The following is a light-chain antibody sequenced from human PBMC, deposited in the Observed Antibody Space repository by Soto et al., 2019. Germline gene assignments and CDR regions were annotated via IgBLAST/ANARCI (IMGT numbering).Light chain of an antibody. Sequence: DIQMTQPPSTLSGSVGDRVTITCRASQTISSWLAWYQQKPGKAPKLLIYDASTLESGVPSRFRGSGSGTEFTLTISSLQPDDFATYYCQQYKTYSWTFGQGTKVDIK. V-gene: IGKV1-5*01. J-gene: IGKJ1*01. CDR2: DAS. CDR1: QTISSW. CDR3: QQYKTYSWT.